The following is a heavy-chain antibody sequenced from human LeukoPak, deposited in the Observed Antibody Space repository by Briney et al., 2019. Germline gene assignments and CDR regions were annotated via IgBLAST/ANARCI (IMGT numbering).Heavy chain of an antibody. V-gene: IGHV3-15*01. CDR1: GFTFGNAW. J-gene: IGHJ3*02. CDR3: TTDYYGSGSYPDAFDI. D-gene: IGHD3-10*01. CDR2: IKSKTDGGTT. Sequence: GGSLRLSCAASGFTFGNAWMSWVRQAPGKGLEWVGHIKSKTDGGTTDYAAPVKGRFTISRDDSKNTLYLQMNSLKTEDTAVYYCTTDYYGSGSYPDAFDIWGRGTMVTVSS.